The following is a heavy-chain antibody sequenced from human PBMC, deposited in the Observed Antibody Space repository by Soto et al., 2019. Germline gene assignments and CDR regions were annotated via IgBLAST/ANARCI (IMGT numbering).Heavy chain of an antibody. Sequence: GGSLRLSCAASGFTFSSYAMSWVRQAPGKGLEWVSAISGSGGSTYYADSVKGRFTISRDNSKNTLYLQMNSLRAEDTAVYYCAKDPPNYGDYVGYYYGMDVWGQGTTVTVSS. J-gene: IGHJ6*02. CDR2: ISGSGGST. V-gene: IGHV3-23*01. CDR1: GFTFSSYA. CDR3: AKDPPNYGDYVGYYYGMDV. D-gene: IGHD4-17*01.